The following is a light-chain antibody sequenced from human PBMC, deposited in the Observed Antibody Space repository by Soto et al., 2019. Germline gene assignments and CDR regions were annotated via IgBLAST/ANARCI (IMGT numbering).Light chain of an antibody. Sequence: QSVLTQPPSVSGAPGQRVTISCTGSSSKIGAGYDVHWYQQLPGTAPKLLIYGNSNRPSGVPDRLSGSKSGTSASLAITGLQAEDEADYYCQSYDSSLSNWVFGGGTKRTVL. CDR1: SSKIGAGYD. CDR3: QSYDSSLSNWV. CDR2: GNS. J-gene: IGLJ3*02. V-gene: IGLV1-40*01.